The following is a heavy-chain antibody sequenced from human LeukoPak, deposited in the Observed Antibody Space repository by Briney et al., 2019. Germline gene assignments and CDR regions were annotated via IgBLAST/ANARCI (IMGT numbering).Heavy chain of an antibody. CDR3: ARVPHSVEGSMKAVFIHYFDY. J-gene: IGHJ4*02. CDR1: GYSINSGYC. D-gene: IGHD3-22*01. Sequence: PSETLSLTCAVSGYSINSGYCWGWIRQPPGKGLEWIGGIDHSGNTHYNPSLKNRVTISVDTSKNEFSLKLGSVTATDTAVYYCARVPHSVEGSMKAVFIHYFDYWGQGSLVTVSS. CDR2: IDHSGNT. V-gene: IGHV4-38-2*01.